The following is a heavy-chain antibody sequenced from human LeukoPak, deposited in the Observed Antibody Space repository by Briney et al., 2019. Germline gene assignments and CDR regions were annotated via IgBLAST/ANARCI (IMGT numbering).Heavy chain of an antibody. CDR1: GGSISSYY. CDR3: ARAEAAVLDY. D-gene: IGHD6-13*01. J-gene: IGHJ4*02. CDR2: IYYSGST. V-gene: IGHV4-59*01. Sequence: SETLSLTCTVSGGSISSYYWSWIRQPPGKGLEWIGYIYYSGSTNYNPSLKGRVTISVDTSKNQFSLKLSSVTAADTAVYYCARAEAAVLDYWGQGTLVTVSS.